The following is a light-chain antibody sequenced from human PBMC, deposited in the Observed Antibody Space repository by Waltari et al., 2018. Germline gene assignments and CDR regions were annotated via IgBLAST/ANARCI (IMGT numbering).Light chain of an antibody. CDR1: QRVSSN. J-gene: IGKJ2*01. V-gene: IGKV3-15*01. CDR3: QQYNNWPPYT. Sequence: EIVMTQSPATLSVSPGDRATLSCRASQRVSSNLAWYQQKPGQAPRLLIYGASTRATGIPARFSGSGSGTEFTLTISSLQSEDFAVYYCQQYNNWPPYTFGQGTKLEIK. CDR2: GAS.